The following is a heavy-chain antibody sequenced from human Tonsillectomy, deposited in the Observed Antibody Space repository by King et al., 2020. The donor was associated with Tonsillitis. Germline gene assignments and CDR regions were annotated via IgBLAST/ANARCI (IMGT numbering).Heavy chain of an antibody. CDR2: IIPVFATT. CDR1: GGTFSTYG. D-gene: IGHD5-12*01. J-gene: IGHJ6*02. Sequence: QLVQSGAEVKRPGSSVKVSCKASGGTFSTYGINWVRQAPGQGLEWMGGIIPVFATTNYAQKFQGRVAITADESTSTAYLELSSLRSEDTAVYYCSRDTLVIVPNDKVGAKDGMDVWGRGTTVTVSS. V-gene: IGHV1-69*01. CDR3: SRDTLVIVPNDKVGAKDGMDV.